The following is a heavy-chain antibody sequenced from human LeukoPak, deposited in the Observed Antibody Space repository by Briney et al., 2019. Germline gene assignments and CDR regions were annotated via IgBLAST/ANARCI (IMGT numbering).Heavy chain of an antibody. CDR1: GFTFDDYA. CDR3: AKEVSSSSGLDY. D-gene: IGHD6-6*01. J-gene: IGHJ4*02. Sequence: GGSLRLSCAASGFTFDDYAMHWVRQAPGKGLEWVSGISWNSGSIGYADSVKGRFTISRDNAKNSLYLQMNSLRAEDMALYYCAKEVSSSSGLDYWGQGTLVTVSS. V-gene: IGHV3-9*03. CDR2: ISWNSGSI.